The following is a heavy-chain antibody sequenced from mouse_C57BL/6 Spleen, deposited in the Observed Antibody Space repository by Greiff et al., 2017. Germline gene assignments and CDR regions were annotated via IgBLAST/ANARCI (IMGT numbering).Heavy chain of an antibody. V-gene: IGHV5-16*01. J-gene: IGHJ4*01. CDR1: GFTFSDYY. Sequence: DVKLVESEGGLVQPGSSMKLSCTASGFTFSDYYMAWVRQVPEKGLEWVANINYDGSSTYYLDSLKSRFSISRDNAKNILYLQMSSLKSEDTATYYCARETDGNYVNAMDYWGQGTSVTVSS. D-gene: IGHD2-1*01. CDR3: ARETDGNYVNAMDY. CDR2: INYDGSST.